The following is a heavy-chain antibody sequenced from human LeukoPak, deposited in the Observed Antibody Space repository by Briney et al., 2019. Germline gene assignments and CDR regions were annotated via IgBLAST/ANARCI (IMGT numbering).Heavy chain of an antibody. Sequence: SQTLSLTCAVSGGSISSGGYSWSWIRQPPEKGLEWIGYIYYSGSTYYNPSLKSRVTISVDTSKNQFSLKLSSVTAADTAVYYCASDLQGYYYDSSVIPGAFDIWGQGTMVTVSS. CDR1: GGSISSGGYS. J-gene: IGHJ3*02. V-gene: IGHV4-30-4*07. D-gene: IGHD3-22*01. CDR2: IYYSGST. CDR3: ASDLQGYYYDSSVIPGAFDI.